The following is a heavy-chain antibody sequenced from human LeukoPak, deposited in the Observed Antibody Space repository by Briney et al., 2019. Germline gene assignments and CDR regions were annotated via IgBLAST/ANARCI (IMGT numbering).Heavy chain of an antibody. J-gene: IGHJ4*02. D-gene: IGHD5-12*01. V-gene: IGHV3-21*01. Sequence: PGGSLRLSCAASGFTFSSYSMNWVRQAPGKGLEWVSSISSSSSYIYYADSVKGGFTISRDNAKNSLYLQMNSLRAEDTAVYYCARGVPPRGPFDYWGQGTLVTVSS. CDR3: ARGVPPRGPFDY. CDR1: GFTFSSYS. CDR2: ISSSSSYI.